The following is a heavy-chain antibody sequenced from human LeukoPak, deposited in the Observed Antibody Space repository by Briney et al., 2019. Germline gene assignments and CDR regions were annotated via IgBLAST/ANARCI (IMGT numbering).Heavy chain of an antibody. Sequence: SETLSLTCIVSGYSISSGYYWGWIRQPPGKGLEWIGTIYRSGSTYSNPSLRDRVTISVDTSKNQFSLKLSSVTAADTAVYYCARTGAGYYYYYMDVWGKGTTVTVSS. CDR1: GYSISSGYY. D-gene: IGHD1-26*01. V-gene: IGHV4-38-2*02. J-gene: IGHJ6*03. CDR2: IYRSGST. CDR3: ARTGAGYYYYYMDV.